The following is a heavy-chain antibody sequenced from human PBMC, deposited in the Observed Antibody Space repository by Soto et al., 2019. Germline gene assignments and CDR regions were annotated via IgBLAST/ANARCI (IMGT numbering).Heavy chain of an antibody. Sequence: QVQLVQSGAEVKKPGPPLKVSCKDSGGTFRPYGRFWVRQAPGKGLEWMERIIPMLVIANHPQRFQDRVTITADKSTATAHMELSSLRSEDTALYYCTIGSWSGEVFDIWGQGTMVTVSS. J-gene: IGHJ3*02. V-gene: IGHV1-69*02. CDR1: GGTFRPYG. CDR3: TIGSWSGEVFDI. D-gene: IGHD2-21*01. CDR2: IIPMLVIA.